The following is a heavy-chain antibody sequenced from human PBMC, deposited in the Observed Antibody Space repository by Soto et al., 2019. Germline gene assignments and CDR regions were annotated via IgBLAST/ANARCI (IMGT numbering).Heavy chain of an antibody. CDR2: IKSKTDGGTT. V-gene: IGHV3-15*01. Sequence: EVQLVESGGGLVKPGGSLRLSCAASGFTFSNAWMSWVRQAPGKGLEWVGRIKSKTDGGTTDYAAPVKGRFTISRDDSKNTLYLQMNSLKTEDTAVYYCTTEFTVVVVAATNFDYWGQGTLVTVSS. CDR1: GFTFSNAW. J-gene: IGHJ4*02. CDR3: TTEFTVVVVAATNFDY. D-gene: IGHD2-15*01.